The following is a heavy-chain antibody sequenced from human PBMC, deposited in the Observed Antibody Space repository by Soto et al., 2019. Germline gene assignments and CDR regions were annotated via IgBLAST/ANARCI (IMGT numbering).Heavy chain of an antibody. J-gene: IGHJ4*02. Sequence: GGSLSLSCAASGFTFSSYAMSWVRQAPGKGLEYVSSISYGGGSANYAASVKGRFTISRDYFKNPLYLTMNCVSVADTAVYYCARRGKGSGYPILAYWGRGTMVTVSS. V-gene: IGHV3-23*01. CDR1: GFTFSSYA. CDR2: ISYGGGSA. D-gene: IGHD3-3*01. CDR3: ARRGKGSGYPILAY.